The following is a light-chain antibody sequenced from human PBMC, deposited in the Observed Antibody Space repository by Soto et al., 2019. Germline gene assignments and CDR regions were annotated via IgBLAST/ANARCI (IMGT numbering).Light chain of an antibody. CDR3: QHYVSPPIP. Sequence: DIVLTQSPGTLSLSPGERATLSCRASQSVSSSYLAWYQQRPGQAPRLLIYGASGRATGIPDRFSGSGSGTDFTLTISRLEPEDFAVYYCQHYVSPPIPFGQGTRLEIK. CDR1: QSVSSSY. V-gene: IGKV3-20*01. J-gene: IGKJ5*01. CDR2: GAS.